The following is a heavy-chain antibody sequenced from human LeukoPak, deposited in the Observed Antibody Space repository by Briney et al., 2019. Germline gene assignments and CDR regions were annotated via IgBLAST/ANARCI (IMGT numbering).Heavy chain of an antibody. J-gene: IGHJ4*02. CDR1: GYTFTDYY. CDR3: ARDVTQYDILTGYSYFDY. D-gene: IGHD3-9*01. V-gene: IGHV1-2*02. Sequence: ASVKVSCKASGYTFTDYYMHWVRQAPGQGLEWMGWINPNSGVTNYAQKFQGRVTMTRDTSISTAYMELSRLRSDDTAVYYCARDVTQYDILTGYSYFDYWGQGTLVTVSS. CDR2: INPNSGVT.